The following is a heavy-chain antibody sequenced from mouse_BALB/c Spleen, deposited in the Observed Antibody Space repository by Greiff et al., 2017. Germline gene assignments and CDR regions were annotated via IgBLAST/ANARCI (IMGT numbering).Heavy chain of an antibody. CDR2: IDPANGNT. D-gene: IGHD1-1*02. CDR1: GFNIKDTY. V-gene: IGHV14-3*02. J-gene: IGHJ3*02. Sequence: EVKLMESGAELVKPGASVKLSCTASGFNIKDTYMHWVKQRPEQGLEWIGRIDPANGNTKYDPKFQGKATITADTSSNTAYLQLSSLTSEDTAVYYCASMAGWGQGTLVTVSA. CDR3: ASMAG.